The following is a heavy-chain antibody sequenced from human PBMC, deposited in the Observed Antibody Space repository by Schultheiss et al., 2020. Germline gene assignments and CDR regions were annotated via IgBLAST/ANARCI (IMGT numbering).Heavy chain of an antibody. J-gene: IGHJ6*02. D-gene: IGHD6-19*01. Sequence: GASLKISCAASGFTFSGSAMHWVRQASGKGLEWVGRIKSKTDGGTTDYAAPVKGRFTISRDDSKNTLYLQMNSLKTEDTAVYYCTTDRIAVAGTYYGMDVWGQGTTVTVSS. CDR2: IKSKTDGGTT. CDR3: TTDRIAVAGTYYGMDV. CDR1: GFTFSGSA. V-gene: IGHV3-15*01.